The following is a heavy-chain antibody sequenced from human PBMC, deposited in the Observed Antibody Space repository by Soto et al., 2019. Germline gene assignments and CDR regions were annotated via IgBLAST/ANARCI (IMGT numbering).Heavy chain of an antibody. Sequence: GGSLRLSCAGSGFTFDDYAMHWVRQAPGKGLEWVSGISWNGGRMDYADSVKGRFTISRGNVNNSLYLEMSSLRVEDTALYYCVKESEAFDFWGQGTMVTVSS. J-gene: IGHJ3*01. CDR1: GFTFDDYA. CDR2: ISWNGGRM. V-gene: IGHV3-9*01. CDR3: VKESEAFDF.